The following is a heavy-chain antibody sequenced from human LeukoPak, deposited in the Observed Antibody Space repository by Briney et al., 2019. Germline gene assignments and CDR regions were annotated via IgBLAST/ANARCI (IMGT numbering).Heavy chain of an antibody. CDR1: GGSINSGSYY. V-gene: IGHV4-61*02. CDR3: ARESITMIVGYYFDY. J-gene: IGHJ4*02. D-gene: IGHD3-22*01. Sequence: TSETLSLTCTVSGGSINSGSYYWSWIRQPAGKGLEWIGRIYTSGSTNYNPSLKSRVTISVDTSKNQFSLKLSSVTAADTAVYYCARESITMIVGYYFDYWGQGALVTVSS. CDR2: IYTSGST.